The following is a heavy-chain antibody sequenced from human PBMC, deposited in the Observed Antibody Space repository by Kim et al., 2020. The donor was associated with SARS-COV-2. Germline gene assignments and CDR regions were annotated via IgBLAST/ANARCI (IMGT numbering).Heavy chain of an antibody. CDR2: ISGSGGST. Sequence: GGSLRLSCAASGFTFSSYAMSWVRQAPGKGLEWVSAISGSGGSTYYADSVKGRFTISRDNSKNTLYLQMNSLRAEDTAVYYCAKDLSGDRKRGYSYGYHDAFDIWGQGTMVTVSS. V-gene: IGHV3-23*01. J-gene: IGHJ3*02. CDR3: AKDLSGDRKRGYSYGYHDAFDI. D-gene: IGHD5-18*01. CDR1: GFTFSSYA.